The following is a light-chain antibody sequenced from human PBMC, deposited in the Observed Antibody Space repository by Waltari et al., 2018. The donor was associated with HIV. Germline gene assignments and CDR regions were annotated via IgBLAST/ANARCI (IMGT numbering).Light chain of an antibody. Sequence: DIVMSQSPDSLAVSLGERATINCKSSQSVLYISNNKNDLAWYQQKPGQPPKLLIYWASTRESGVPDRFSGSGSGPDFTLTISSLQAEDVAVYYCQQYYSFPLTFGGGTKVEIK. CDR3: QQYYSFPLT. CDR1: QSVLYISNNKND. J-gene: IGKJ4*01. CDR2: WAS. V-gene: IGKV4-1*01.